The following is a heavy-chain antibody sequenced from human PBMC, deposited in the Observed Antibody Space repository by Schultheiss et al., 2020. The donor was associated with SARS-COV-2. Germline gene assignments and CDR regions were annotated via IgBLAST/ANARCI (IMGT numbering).Heavy chain of an antibody. V-gene: IGHV4-59*12. CDR2: IYYSGST. J-gene: IGHJ5*02. CDR3: ARGRGIAVAGRYNWFDP. D-gene: IGHD6-19*01. CDR1: GGSFSGYY. Sequence: SETLSLTCAVYGGSFSGYYWSWIRQPPGKGLEWIGYIYYSGSTNYNPSLKSRVTISVDTSKNQFSLKLSSVTAADTAVYYCARGRGIAVAGRYNWFDPWGQGTLVTVSS.